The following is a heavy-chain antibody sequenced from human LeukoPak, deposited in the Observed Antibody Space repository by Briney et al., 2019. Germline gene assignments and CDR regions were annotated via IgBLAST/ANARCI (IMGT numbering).Heavy chain of an antibody. CDR1: RFTFRSYW. CDR3: ARGPYYYDSSGYYSA. CDR2: INTDGSST. V-gene: IGHV3-74*01. D-gene: IGHD3-22*01. Sequence: GGSLRLSCAASRFTFRSYWMHWARHAPGKGLVWVSRINTDGSSTSYADSVKGRFTISRDNAKNTLYLQMNSLRAEDTAVYYCARGPYYYDSSGYYSAWGQGTLVTVSS. J-gene: IGHJ4*02.